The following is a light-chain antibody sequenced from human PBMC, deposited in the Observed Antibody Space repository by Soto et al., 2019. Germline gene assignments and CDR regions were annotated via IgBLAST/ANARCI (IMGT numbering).Light chain of an antibody. CDR2: DAS. V-gene: IGKV3-11*01. Sequence: EIELTQSPATLSLSPGERATLSCRASQNINNYLAWYQQKPGQTPRLLIYDASTRATDIPARFSGSGSGTGFTLTISGLEPEDFAVYYCQQRVTCPGTFGGGTKVEIK. CDR3: QQRVTCPGT. CDR1: QNINNY. J-gene: IGKJ4*01.